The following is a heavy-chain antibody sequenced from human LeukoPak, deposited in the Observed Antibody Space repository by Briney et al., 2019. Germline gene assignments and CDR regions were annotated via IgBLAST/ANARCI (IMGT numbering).Heavy chain of an antibody. Sequence: PSETLSLTCTVSGGSISSGGYYWSWIRQPPGKGLEWIGYIYHSGSTYYNPSLKSRVTISVDRSKNQFSLKLSSVTAADTAVYYCARWSIAARPDDYRGQGTLVTVSS. J-gene: IGHJ4*02. V-gene: IGHV4-30-2*01. CDR2: IYHSGST. D-gene: IGHD6-6*01. CDR3: ARWSIAARPDDY. CDR1: GGSISSGGYY.